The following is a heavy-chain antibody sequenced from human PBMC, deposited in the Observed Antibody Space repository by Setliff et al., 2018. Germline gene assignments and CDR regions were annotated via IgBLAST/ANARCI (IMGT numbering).Heavy chain of an antibody. CDR1: TFTFNKYA. D-gene: IGHD4-17*01. CDR2: IHVDGYRT. J-gene: IGHJ5*02. V-gene: IGHV3-23*01. CDR3: ARDPNGDYVGAFDP. Sequence: GESLTISCVASTFTFNKYAVTWVRQAPGKGLEWVSSIHVDGYRTFYADSVKGRLTISRDNSRNTLYLEMNSLRAEDTASYYCARDPNGDYVGAFDPWGQGILVTVSS.